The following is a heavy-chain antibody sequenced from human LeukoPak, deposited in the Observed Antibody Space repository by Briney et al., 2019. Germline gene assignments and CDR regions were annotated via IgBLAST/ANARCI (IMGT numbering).Heavy chain of an antibody. D-gene: IGHD4-23*01. CDR3: AKSDLNYGGNPDF. CDR2: ISGSGGGT. V-gene: IGHV3-23*01. CDR1: GFTFSSYA. Sequence: GGSLRLSCAASGFTFSSYAMSWVRQAPGKGLEWVSTISGSGGGTYSADSVKGRFTISRDNSKYTLYLQMNSLRADDTAVFYCAKSDLNYGGNPDFWGQGTLVTVSS. J-gene: IGHJ4*02.